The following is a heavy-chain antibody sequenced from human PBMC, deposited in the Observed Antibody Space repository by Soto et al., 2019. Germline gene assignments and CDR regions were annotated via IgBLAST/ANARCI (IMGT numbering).Heavy chain of an antibody. D-gene: IGHD6-19*01. V-gene: IGHV1-3*01. Sequence: GASVKVSCKASGYTFTSYAMHWVRQAPGQRLEWMGWINAGNGKTKYSQKFQGGVTITRDTAGSTAYMELSSLRSQDTAVYYSARFSWYSGGWLYVMDAWGKGTTVTVPS. CDR3: ARFSWYSGGWLYVMDA. J-gene: IGHJ6*04. CDR2: INAGNGKT. CDR1: GYTFTSYA.